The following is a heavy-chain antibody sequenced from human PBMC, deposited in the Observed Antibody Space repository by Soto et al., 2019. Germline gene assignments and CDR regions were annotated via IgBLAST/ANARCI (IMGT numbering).Heavy chain of an antibody. J-gene: IGHJ3*02. V-gene: IGHV1-18*01. CDR3: ACLVVVITSRSDAFDI. CDR1: GYTFTSYG. CDR2: ISAYNGNT. Sequence: QVQLVQSGAEVKKPGASVKVSCKASGYTFTSYGISWVRQAPGQGLEWMGWISAYNGNTNYAQKLQGRVTMTTDTSTSTAYMELRSLRSDDTAVYYCACLVVVITSRSDAFDIWGQGTMVTVSS. D-gene: IGHD3-22*01.